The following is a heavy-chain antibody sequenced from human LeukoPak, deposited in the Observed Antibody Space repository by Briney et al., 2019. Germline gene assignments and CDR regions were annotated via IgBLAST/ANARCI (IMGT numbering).Heavy chain of an antibody. CDR1: GGSFSGYY. D-gene: IGHD4-23*01. Sequence: SETLSLTCAVYGGSFSGYYWSWIRQPPGKGVEGIGEINHSGSTNYNPSLKSRVTISVDTSKNQFSLKLSSVTAADTAVYYCARGLGLRWQYFDYWGQGTLVTVSS. J-gene: IGHJ4*02. V-gene: IGHV4-34*01. CDR3: ARGLGLRWQYFDY. CDR2: INHSGST.